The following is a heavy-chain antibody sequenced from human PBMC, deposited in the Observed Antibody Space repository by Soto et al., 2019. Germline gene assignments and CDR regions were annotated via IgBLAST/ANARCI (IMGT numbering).Heavy chain of an antibody. CDR1: GGCMGSHC. CDR3: ARDGRAASVTDV. V-gene: IGHV4-59*11. J-gene: IGHJ6*02. CDR2: IYYRGST. Sequence: SAAVPLTCAVSGGCMGSHCWSWGRQGPGKGLELIRHIYYRGSTNYNPSIRSRSTITVEEYKSQFSLKLNSGTTADTAVHHCARDGRAASVTDVWGPANKLT. D-gene: IGHD1-26*01.